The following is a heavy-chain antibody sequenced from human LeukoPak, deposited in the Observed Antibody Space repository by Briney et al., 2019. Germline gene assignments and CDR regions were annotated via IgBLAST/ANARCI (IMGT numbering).Heavy chain of an antibody. CDR1: EFTFSDYY. CDR3: ARSYYYDSSHTIDY. J-gene: IGHJ4*02. Sequence: GGSLRLSCVASEFTFSDYYMSWIRQAPGKGLEWVSYISSSGNTIYYADSVKGRFTISRDNAKNSLYLQMNSLRAGDTAVYYCARSYYYDSSHTIDYWGQGTLVTVSS. V-gene: IGHV3-11*04. CDR2: ISSSGNTI. D-gene: IGHD3-22*01.